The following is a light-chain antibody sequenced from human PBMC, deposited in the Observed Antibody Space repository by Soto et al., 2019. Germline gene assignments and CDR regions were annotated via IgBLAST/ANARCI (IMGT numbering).Light chain of an antibody. J-gene: IGKJ1*01. V-gene: IGKV3-20*01. Sequence: EIVLTQSPGTLSLSPGERATLSCRASQSVSSSYLAWYQQKPGQAPRLLIYGASSRASGIPDKFSGSGSGTDFTLTISRLEPEDSALYYCQHYGGSLWTFGQGTKVDIK. CDR3: QHYGGSLWT. CDR2: GAS. CDR1: QSVSSSY.